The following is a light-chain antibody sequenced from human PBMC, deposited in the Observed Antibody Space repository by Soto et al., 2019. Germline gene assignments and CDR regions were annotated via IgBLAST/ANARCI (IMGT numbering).Light chain of an antibody. CDR2: GAS. V-gene: IGKV3-15*01. J-gene: IGKJ1*01. Sequence: VVLTQSPATLSLSPGEGATLSCRASQSVSSNLAWYQQKPGQAPRLLIYGASTRATGIPARFSGSGSGTEFTLTISSLQSEDFAVYYCQQYNNWPRTFGQGTKVDIK. CDR3: QQYNNWPRT. CDR1: QSVSSN.